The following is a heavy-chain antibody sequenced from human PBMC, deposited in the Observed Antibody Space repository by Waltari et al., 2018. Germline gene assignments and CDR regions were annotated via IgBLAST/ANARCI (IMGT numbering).Heavy chain of an antibody. V-gene: IGHV3-9*01. CDR2: ISWNSQSI. CDR3: TNLDDFLDV. CDR1: GFTFDNYA. D-gene: IGHD1-1*01. J-gene: IGHJ6*02. Sequence: EAQLVESGGGLIQPGRSLRLSCAASGFTFDNYAMHWVREVPGKGLEWWASISWNSQSIGYADSVKGRFTISRDNAKKSLYLQMNSVRVEDTALYYCTNLDDFLDVWGQGTTVTVSS.